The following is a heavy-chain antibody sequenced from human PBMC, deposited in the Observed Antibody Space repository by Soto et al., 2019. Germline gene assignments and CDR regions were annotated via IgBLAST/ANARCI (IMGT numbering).Heavy chain of an antibody. CDR3: ARRIVATIYYFDY. V-gene: IGHV4-31*03. D-gene: IGHD5-12*01. CDR1: GGSLSSGGYY. CDR2: IDYSGST. Sequence: PSDTLSLTCTISGGSLSSGGYYWSWIRQHPGKGLEWIGYIDYSGSTYYNPSLKSRVTISVDTSKNQFSLKLSSVTAADTAVYYCARRIVATIYYFDYWGQGTLVNVSS. J-gene: IGHJ4*02.